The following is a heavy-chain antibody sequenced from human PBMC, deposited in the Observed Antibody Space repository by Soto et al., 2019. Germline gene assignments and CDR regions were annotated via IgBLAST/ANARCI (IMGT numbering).Heavy chain of an antibody. CDR2: IYYSGST. D-gene: IGHD4-17*01. CDR1: GGSIGSYY. Sequence: PSETLSLTCTVSGGSIGSYYWSWIRQPPGKGLEWIGYIYYSGSTNYNPSLKSRVTISVDTSKNQFSLKLSSVTAADTAVYYCASAYGDYDLGYFDYWGQGTLVTVSS. J-gene: IGHJ4*02. V-gene: IGHV4-59*01. CDR3: ASAYGDYDLGYFDY.